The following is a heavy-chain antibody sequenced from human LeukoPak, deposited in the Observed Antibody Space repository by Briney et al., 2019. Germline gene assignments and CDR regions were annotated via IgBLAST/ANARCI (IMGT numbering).Heavy chain of an antibody. CDR3: ASCYYYDSSGYYYVH. CDR1: GFTFSSYS. Sequence: PGGSLRLSCAASGFTFSSYSMNWVRQAPGKGLEWVSSISSSSSYIYYADSVKGRFTISRDNAKNSLYLQMNSLRAEDTAVCYCASCYYYDSSGYYYVHWGQGTPVTVSS. D-gene: IGHD3-22*01. CDR2: ISSSSSYI. V-gene: IGHV3-21*01. J-gene: IGHJ4*02.